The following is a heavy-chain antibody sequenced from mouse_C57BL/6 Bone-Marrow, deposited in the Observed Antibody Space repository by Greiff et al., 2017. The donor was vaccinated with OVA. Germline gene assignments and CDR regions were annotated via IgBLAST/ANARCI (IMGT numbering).Heavy chain of an antibody. J-gene: IGHJ3*01. CDR3: ASNLLLPFAY. V-gene: IGHV1-61*01. Sequence: VQLQQPGAELVRPGSSVKLSCKASGYTFTSYWMAWVKQRPGQGLEWIGNIYPSDSETHYNQKFKDKATLTVDKSSSTAYMQLSSLTSEDSAVYYCASNLLLPFAYWGQGTLVTVSA. CDR1: GYTFTSYW. CDR2: IYPSDSET. D-gene: IGHD1-1*01.